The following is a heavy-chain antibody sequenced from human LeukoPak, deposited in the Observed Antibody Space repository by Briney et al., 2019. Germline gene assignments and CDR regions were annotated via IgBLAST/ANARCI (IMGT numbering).Heavy chain of an antibody. J-gene: IGHJ6*03. V-gene: IGHV1-8*03. Sequence: ASVKVSCKASGYTFTSYDINWVRQATGQGLEWMGWMNPNSGNTGYAQKFQGRVTITRNTSISTAYMELSSLRSEDTAVYYCARVGYDFWSGYYDYYYYYMDVWGKGTTVTVSS. CDR3: ARVGYDFWSGYYDYYYYYMDV. D-gene: IGHD3-3*01. CDR1: GYTFTSYD. CDR2: MNPNSGNT.